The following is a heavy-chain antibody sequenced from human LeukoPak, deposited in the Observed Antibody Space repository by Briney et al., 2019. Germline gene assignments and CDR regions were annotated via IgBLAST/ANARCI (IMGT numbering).Heavy chain of an antibody. D-gene: IGHD5-24*01. CDR3: ARARYRDVYNSFDI. CDR1: GFPLTPYW. V-gene: IGHV3-7*04. CDR2: ITQDCREK. Sequence: GGSLRLSCAASGFPLTPYWLSWVRQAPAKGLEWVANITQDCREKYYVDSVRGRFTISRDNAKNSLYLQMNSLRGEDSAVYYCARARYRDVYNSFDIWGQGTMVTVSS. J-gene: IGHJ3*02.